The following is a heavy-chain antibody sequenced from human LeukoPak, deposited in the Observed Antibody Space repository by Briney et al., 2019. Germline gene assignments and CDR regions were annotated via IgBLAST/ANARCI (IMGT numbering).Heavy chain of an antibody. Sequence: GGSLRLSCAASGFTFSSYGMHWVRQAPGKGLEWVAVIWYDGSNKYYADSVKGRFTISRDNSKNTLYLQMNSLRAEDTAVYYCAKEHSVMVYAVDYWGQGTPVTVSS. CDR3: AKEHSVMVYAVDY. CDR1: GFTFSSYG. D-gene: IGHD2-8*01. CDR2: IWYDGSNK. J-gene: IGHJ4*02. V-gene: IGHV3-33*06.